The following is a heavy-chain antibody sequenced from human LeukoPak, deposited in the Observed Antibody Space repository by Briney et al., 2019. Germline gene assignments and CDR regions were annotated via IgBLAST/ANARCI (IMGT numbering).Heavy chain of an antibody. CDR1: GGSISSYY. V-gene: IGHV4-59*01. Sequence: SETLSLTCTVSGGSISSYYWSWIRQPPGKGLEWIGYIYYSGSTNYNPSLKSRVTISVDTSKNQFSLKLSSVTAADTAVYYCARASGSYWWFDSWGQGTLVTVSS. CDR2: IYYSGST. CDR3: ARASGSYWWFDS. D-gene: IGHD1-26*01. J-gene: IGHJ5*01.